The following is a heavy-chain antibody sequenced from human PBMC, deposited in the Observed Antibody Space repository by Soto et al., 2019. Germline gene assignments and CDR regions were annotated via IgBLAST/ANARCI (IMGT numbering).Heavy chain of an antibody. J-gene: IGHJ6*02. CDR2: INIEGTTI. V-gene: IGHV3-74*01. Sequence: GGSLRLSGAASGFTLANYWIHWNRQAPGEGLVWVSRINIEGTTINYADSVKGRFSISRDKAKDTVSLQMNNLRGEDTGVYYCGRRGREPVDVCGQGTTVTVSS. D-gene: IGHD1-26*01. CDR3: GRRGREPVDV. CDR1: GFTLANYW.